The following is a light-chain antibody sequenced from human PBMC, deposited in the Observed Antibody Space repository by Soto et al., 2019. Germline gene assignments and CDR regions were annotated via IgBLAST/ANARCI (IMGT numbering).Light chain of an antibody. Sequence: QSALTQPRSVSGSPGQSVTISCTRTSSDVGNYNYVSWYQQHPGKAPKFMIYDVNKRPSGVPDRFSGSKSGNTASLTISGLHADDEADYYCCSYAGSYTWVFGGGTKLTVL. CDR1: SSDVGNYNY. J-gene: IGLJ3*02. V-gene: IGLV2-11*01. CDR2: DVN. CDR3: CSYAGSYTWV.